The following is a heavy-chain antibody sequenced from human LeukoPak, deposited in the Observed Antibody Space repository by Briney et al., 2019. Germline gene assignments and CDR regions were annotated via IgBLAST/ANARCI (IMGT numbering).Heavy chain of an antibody. CDR2: IIPIFGTA. J-gene: IGHJ3*02. V-gene: IGHV1-69*13. CDR1: GGTFSSYA. Sequence: ASVKVSCKASGGTFSSYAISWVRQAPGQGLEWMGGIIPIFGTANYAQKFQGRVTITADESTSTAYMELSSLRSEDTAVYYCARNDFWSGFDAFDIWGQGTMVTVSS. CDR3: ARNDFWSGFDAFDI. D-gene: IGHD3-3*01.